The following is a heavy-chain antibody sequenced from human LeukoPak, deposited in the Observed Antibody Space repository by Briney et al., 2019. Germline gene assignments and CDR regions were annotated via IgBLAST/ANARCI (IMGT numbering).Heavy chain of an antibody. CDR1: GFSFTSHV. D-gene: IGHD1-1*01. CDR3: VREGLERRTNFDY. J-gene: IGHJ4*02. CDR2: ISMNVQTT. Sequence: GGSLRLSCSASGFSFTSHVMHWVRQAPGKGLQYVSGISMNVQTTYYAGSVKGRFTISRDSSKNTVYLQMNSLTAEDTAVYYCVREGLERRTNFDYWGQGTLVSVSS. V-gene: IGHV3-64D*06.